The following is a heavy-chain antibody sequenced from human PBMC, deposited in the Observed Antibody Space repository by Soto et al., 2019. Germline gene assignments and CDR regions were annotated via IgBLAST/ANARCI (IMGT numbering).Heavy chain of an antibody. V-gene: IGHV1-69*02. D-gene: IGHD3-10*01. J-gene: IGHJ5*02. CDR3: ARGVGSGSYYNQYNWFDP. CDR1: GGTFSSYT. CDR2: IIPILGIA. Sequence: SVKVSCKASGGTFSSYTISWVRQAPGQGLEWMGRIIPILGIANYAQKFQGRVTITADTSTSTVYMELRSLRSEDTAVYYCARGVGSGSYYNQYNWFDPWGRGTLVTVSS.